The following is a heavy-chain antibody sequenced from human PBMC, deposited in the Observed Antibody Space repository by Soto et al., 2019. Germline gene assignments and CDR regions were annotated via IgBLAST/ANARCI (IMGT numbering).Heavy chain of an antibody. J-gene: IGHJ4*02. CDR1: GFTFSSYA. V-gene: IGHV3-23*01. CDR2: ISGSGGST. CDR3: AKGWRQYCISTSCYVPDY. D-gene: IGHD2-2*01. Sequence: SGGSLRLSCAASGFTFSSYAMSWVRQAPGKGLEWVSVISGSGGSTYYADSVKGRFTISRDNSKNTLYLHMHSLRAEDTAVYYCAKGWRQYCISTSCYVPDYWGQGTLVTVSS.